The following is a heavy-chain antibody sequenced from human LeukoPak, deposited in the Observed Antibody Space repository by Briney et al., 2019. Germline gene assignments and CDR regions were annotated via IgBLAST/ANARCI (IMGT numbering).Heavy chain of an antibody. CDR1: GGSFSGYY. J-gene: IGHJ5*02. V-gene: IGHV4-34*01. D-gene: IGHD3-10*01. Sequence: SETLSLTCAVYGGSFSGYYWSWIRQPPGKGLEWLGEIKHSGSTNYNPSLKSRVTISVDTSKNQFSLKLSSVTAADTAVYYCARGPHYYGSGSYWRVRWFDPWGQGTLVTVSS. CDR2: IKHSGST. CDR3: ARGPHYYGSGSYWRVRWFDP.